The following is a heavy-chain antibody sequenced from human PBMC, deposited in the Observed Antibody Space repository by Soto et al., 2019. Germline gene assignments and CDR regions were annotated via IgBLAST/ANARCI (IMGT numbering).Heavy chain of an antibody. V-gene: IGHV3-11*01. CDR3: ARGSGSLYYFDY. J-gene: IGHJ4*02. CDR2: MSVDGDKI. D-gene: IGHD1-26*01. CDR1: GVTLSDYY. Sequence: PGGSLRLSCVASGVTLSDYYLGWMRQAPGKGLEWIAYMSVDGDKIHHADPVKGRFTISRDNSKNTLFLQMNSLRAEDTAVYYCARGSGSLYYFDYWGQGTLVTVSS.